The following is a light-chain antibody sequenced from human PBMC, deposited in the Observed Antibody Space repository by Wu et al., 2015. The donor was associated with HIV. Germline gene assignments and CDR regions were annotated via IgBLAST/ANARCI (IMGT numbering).Light chain of an antibody. V-gene: IGKV1-5*03. CDR1: QSINSW. CDR2: KAS. J-gene: IGKJ1*01. Sequence: DIQMTQSPSTLSASVGDRVTITCRASQSINSWLAWYQQKPGKAPKLLIYKASSLESGVPSRFSGSGSGTEFTLTISSLQPDDFATYYCQXYNSYSWTFGQGTKVEIK. CDR3: QXYNSYSWT.